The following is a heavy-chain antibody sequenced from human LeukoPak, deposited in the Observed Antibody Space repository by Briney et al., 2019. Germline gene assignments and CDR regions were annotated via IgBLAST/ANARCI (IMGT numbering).Heavy chain of an antibody. V-gene: IGHV3-30*18. Sequence: QPGGSLRLSCAASGFTFSSYWMSWVRQAPGEGLQWVAVVSYHGNTKYYLESVRGRFTISRDNSMNTLYLEMNSLRADDTAVYYCAKEGYSVSRTFRGDFDYWGQGTPVTVSS. CDR2: VSYHGNTK. D-gene: IGHD3-10*01. J-gene: IGHJ4*02. CDR1: GFTFSSYW. CDR3: AKEGYSVSRTFRGDFDY.